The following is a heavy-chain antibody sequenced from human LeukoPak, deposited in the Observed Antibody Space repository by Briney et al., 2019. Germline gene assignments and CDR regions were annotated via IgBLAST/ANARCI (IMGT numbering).Heavy chain of an antibody. CDR1: GGTFSSYA. CDR2: ISAYNGNT. CDR3: ARVRVGASPFDY. D-gene: IGHD1-26*01. V-gene: IGHV1-18*01. J-gene: IGHJ4*02. Sequence: GASVKVSCKASGGTFSSYAISWVRQAPGQGLEWMGWISAYNGNTNYAQKLQGRVTMTTDTSTSTAYMELRSLRSDDTAVYYCARVRVGASPFDYWGQGTLVTVSS.